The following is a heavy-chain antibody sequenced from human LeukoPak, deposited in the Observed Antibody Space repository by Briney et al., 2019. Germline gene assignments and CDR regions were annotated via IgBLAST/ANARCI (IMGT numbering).Heavy chain of an antibody. Sequence: GGSLRLSCAASGFTFSSYGMHWVRQAPGKGLERVAFIRDDGSNKYYADSVKGRFTISRDNSKNTLYLQMNSLRAEDTAVYYCVKDTTTRSIAAAAVDYWGQGTLVTVSS. CDR3: VKDTTTRSIAAAAVDY. CDR2: IRDDGSNK. V-gene: IGHV3-30*02. J-gene: IGHJ4*02. D-gene: IGHD6-13*01. CDR1: GFTFSSYG.